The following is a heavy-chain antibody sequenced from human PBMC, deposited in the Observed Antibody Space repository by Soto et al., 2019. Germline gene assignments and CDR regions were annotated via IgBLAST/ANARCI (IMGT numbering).Heavy chain of an antibody. V-gene: IGHV4-34*01. CDR2: INHSGST. Sequence: SETLSLTCAVYGGSFSGYYWSWIRQPPGKGLEWIGEINHSGSTNYNPSLKSRVTISVDTSKNQFSLKLSSVTAADTAVYYCARVCGGDCSSDYWGQGTLVTVSS. J-gene: IGHJ4*02. D-gene: IGHD2-21*02. CDR3: ARVCGGDCSSDY. CDR1: GGSFSGYY.